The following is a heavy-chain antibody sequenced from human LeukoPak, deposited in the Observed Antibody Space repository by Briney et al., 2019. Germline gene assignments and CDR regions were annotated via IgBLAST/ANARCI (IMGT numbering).Heavy chain of an antibody. CDR3: ASQGYSYGYGYFDY. D-gene: IGHD5-18*01. CDR2: ISSSGSTI. V-gene: IGHV3-11*01. J-gene: IGHJ4*02. CDR1: GFTFSDYY. Sequence: GGSLRLSCAASGFTFSDYYMSWIRQAPGKWLEWVSYISSSGSTIYYADSVKGRFAISRDSAKNSLYLQMNSLRAEDTAVYYCASQGYSYGYGYFDYWGQGTLVTVSS.